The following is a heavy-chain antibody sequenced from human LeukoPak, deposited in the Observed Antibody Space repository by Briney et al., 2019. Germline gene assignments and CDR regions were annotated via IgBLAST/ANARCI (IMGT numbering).Heavy chain of an antibody. V-gene: IGHV3-7*01. D-gene: IGHD3-22*01. Sequence: GGSLRLSCEASGFTFNNYWMSWFRQAPGKGLEWVANIKQDESEKNYVDSVKGRFTISRDNVKNSLYLQMNSLRAEDTAVYYCARGVQYYDGSVYHYNAFDIWGQGTMVSVSS. CDR1: GFTFNNYW. CDR3: ARGVQYYDGSVYHYNAFDI. J-gene: IGHJ3*02. CDR2: IKQDESEK.